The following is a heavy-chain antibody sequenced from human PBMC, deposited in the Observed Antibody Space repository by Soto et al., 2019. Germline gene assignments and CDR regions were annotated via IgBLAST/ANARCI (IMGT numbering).Heavy chain of an antibody. CDR1: VLTFSRYA. V-gene: IGHV3-23*01. CDR2: ISGSGGST. Sequence: PGGSLRLSGAASVLTFSRYAMSWVRQGPGKGLEWVSAISGSGGSTYYADSVKGRFTISRDNSKNTLYLQMNSLRAEDTAVYYCAKDQFAGRPLVLDYWGQGTLVTVSS. D-gene: IGHD3-10*01. CDR3: AKDQFAGRPLVLDY. J-gene: IGHJ4*02.